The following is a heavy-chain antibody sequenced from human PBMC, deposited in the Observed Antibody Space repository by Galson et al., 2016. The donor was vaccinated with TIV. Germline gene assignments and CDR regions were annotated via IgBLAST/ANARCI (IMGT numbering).Heavy chain of an antibody. Sequence: SVKVSCKASGYTFKDYYIHWVRQAPGKGLEWMGGLDPEEAETFYAHMFQGRVTMTEDTSTDTAYMELINLRSEDTAVYYCVTADTSKSFYYYYYGMDVWGQGTTVTVSS. CDR1: GYTFKDYY. J-gene: IGHJ6*02. CDR3: VTADTSKSFYYYYYGMDV. V-gene: IGHV1-24*01. D-gene: IGHD2-2*01. CDR2: LDPEEAET.